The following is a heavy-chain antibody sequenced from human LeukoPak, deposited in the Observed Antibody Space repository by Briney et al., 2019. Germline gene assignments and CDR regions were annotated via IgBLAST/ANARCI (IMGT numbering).Heavy chain of an antibody. J-gene: IGHJ4*02. CDR3: ARGTHGYSSGWFDY. Sequence: SETLSLTCAVYGGSFSGYYWSWIRQPPGKGLEWIGEINHSGSTNYNPSLKSRVTISVDTSKNQFSLKLSSVTAADTAVYYCARGTHGYSSGWFDYWGQGTPVTVSS. CDR2: INHSGST. V-gene: IGHV4-34*01. CDR1: GGSFSGYY. D-gene: IGHD6-19*01.